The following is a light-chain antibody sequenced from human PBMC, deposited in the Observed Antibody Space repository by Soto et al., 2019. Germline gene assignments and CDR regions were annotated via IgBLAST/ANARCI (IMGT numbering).Light chain of an antibody. J-gene: IGKJ5*01. CDR2: GTS. Sequence: EIVMTQSPATLSVSPGERATLSCRASQSVSSNLAWYQQKPGQAPRLLIYGTSDRATGTPDRFSGSGSGTDFTLTISRLEPEDSAVDYCQQFDDSVTFGQGTRLEIK. CDR1: QSVSSN. CDR3: QQFDDSVT. V-gene: IGKV3D-15*01.